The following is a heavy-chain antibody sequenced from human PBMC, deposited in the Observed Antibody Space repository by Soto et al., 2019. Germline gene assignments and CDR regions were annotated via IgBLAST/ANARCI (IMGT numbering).Heavy chain of an antibody. CDR3: AKVARAVAGTSAYYYYYYMDV. Sequence: GGSLRLSCVASGFTFSSYAMSWVRQAPGKGLEWVSAISGSGGSTYYADSVKGRFTISRDNSKNTLYLQMNSLRAEDTAVYYCAKVARAVAGTSAYYYYYYMDVWGKGTTVTVSS. D-gene: IGHD6-19*01. V-gene: IGHV3-23*01. CDR2: ISGSGGST. J-gene: IGHJ6*03. CDR1: GFTFSSYA.